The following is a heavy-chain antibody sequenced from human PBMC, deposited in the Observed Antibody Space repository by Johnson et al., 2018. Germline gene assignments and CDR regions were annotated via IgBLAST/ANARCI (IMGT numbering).Heavy chain of an antibody. D-gene: IGHD3-22*01. CDR1: GGTFNSYA. J-gene: IGHJ3*02. CDR2: IIPIFGTA. V-gene: IGHV1-69*12. CDR3: ARGYDSDTSGYYPDYDAFDI. Sequence: QVQLVQSGAEVKKPGSSXKVSCKASGGTFNSYAISWVRQAPGQGLEWMGGIIPIFGTANYAQKFQGRVPITADGSTTASMELSSLTSEATAVYYCARGYDSDTSGYYPDYDAFDIWGQGTMVTVSS.